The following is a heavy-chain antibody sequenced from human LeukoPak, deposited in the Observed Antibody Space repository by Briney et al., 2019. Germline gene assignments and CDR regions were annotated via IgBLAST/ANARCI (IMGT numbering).Heavy chain of an antibody. CDR2: IYYSGST. V-gene: IGHV4-39*07. J-gene: IGHJ5*02. D-gene: IGHD4-17*01. CDR1: GGSISSSSYY. Sequence: PSETLSLTCTVSGGSISSSSYYWGWIRQPPGKGLEWIGSIYYSGSTYYNPSLKSRVTISVDTSKNQFSLKLSSVTAADTAVYYCAGVGMTTVTNSWFDPWGQGTLVTVSS. CDR3: AGVGMTTVTNSWFDP.